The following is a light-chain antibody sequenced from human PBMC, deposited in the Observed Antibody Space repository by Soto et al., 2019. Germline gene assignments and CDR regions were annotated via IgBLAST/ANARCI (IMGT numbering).Light chain of an antibody. CDR1: QDISNY. CDR3: QQYDNPLFT. Sequence: DLQMTQSPSSLSASVGDRVTITCQASQDISNYLNWYQQKPGKAPKLLIYDASNLETGVPSRFSGSGSGTYFTFTISSLQPEDMATYYCQQYDNPLFTFGPGTKVDIK. J-gene: IGKJ3*01. V-gene: IGKV1-33*01. CDR2: DAS.